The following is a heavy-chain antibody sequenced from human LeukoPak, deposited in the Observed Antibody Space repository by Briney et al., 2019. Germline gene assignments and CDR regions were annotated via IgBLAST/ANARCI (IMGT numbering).Heavy chain of an antibody. CDR1: GGSISSSSYY. Sequence: PSETLSLTCTVSGGSISSSSYYWGWIRQPPGKGLEWIGYIYYSGSTNYNPSLKSRVTISVDTSKNQFSLKLSSVTAADTAVYYCAREDMATTIDYWGQGTLVTVSS. CDR3: AREDMATTIDY. CDR2: IYYSGST. D-gene: IGHD5-24*01. J-gene: IGHJ4*02. V-gene: IGHV4-61*01.